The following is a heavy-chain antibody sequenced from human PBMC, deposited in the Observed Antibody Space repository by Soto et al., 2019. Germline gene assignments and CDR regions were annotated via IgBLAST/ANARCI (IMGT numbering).Heavy chain of an antibody. CDR1: GGTFSSYA. CDR3: ARWSGYSHPYFYY. Sequence: QVQLVQSGAEVKKPGSSVKVSCKASGGTFSSYAISWVRQAPGQGLEWMGGIIPICGTANYAQKFQGRVTITADKSTSTDYMGLSSLRSEDTAVDYCARWSGYSHPYFYYWGQGTMVTVSS. CDR2: IIPICGTA. V-gene: IGHV1-69*06. D-gene: IGHD3-3*01. J-gene: IGHJ4*02.